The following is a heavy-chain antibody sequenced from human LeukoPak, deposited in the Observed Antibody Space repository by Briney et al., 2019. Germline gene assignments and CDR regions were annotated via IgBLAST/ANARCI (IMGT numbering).Heavy chain of an antibody. Sequence: PGGSLRLSCAASGFTFSRDSMNWVRQAPGKGLEWVAYINGGGSPIYCADSVRGRFTISRDNAKSSLYLQMNSLRAEDTALYYCVRDNPRCCGVIPANIDDFWGQGTLVTVSS. CDR2: INGGGSPI. D-gene: IGHD2-21*01. V-gene: IGHV3-48*01. CDR3: VRDNPRCCGVIPANIDDF. J-gene: IGHJ4*02. CDR1: GFTFSRDS.